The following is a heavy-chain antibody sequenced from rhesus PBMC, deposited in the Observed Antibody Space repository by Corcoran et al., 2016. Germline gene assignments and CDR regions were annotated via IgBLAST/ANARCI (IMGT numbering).Heavy chain of an antibody. CDR3: AKDHGGRYPED. D-gene: IGHD4-29*01. CDR1: GFTFRTYG. J-gene: IGHJ4*01. V-gene: IGHV3S5*01. Sequence: EVQLVETGGGLVQPGGSLKLSCTASGFTFRTYGMNWVRQAPGKGLEGVSTMSDTGGNTYYADSVKGRFTISRDNSKNTLSLQMNSLRTEDTAVYFCAKDHGGRYPEDWGQGVLVTVSS. CDR2: MSDTGGNT.